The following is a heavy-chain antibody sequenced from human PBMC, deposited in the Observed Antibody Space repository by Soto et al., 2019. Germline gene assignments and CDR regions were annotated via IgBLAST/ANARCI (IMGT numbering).Heavy chain of an antibody. V-gene: IGHV1-2*02. CDR3: ARGVWSGSYVWADAFDM. Sequence: QVQLVQSGAEVKKPGASVKVSCKASGYTFTGYYIHWVRQAPGQGLEWMGWMNPYSGATTYAQKFQGAFTMTRETFSSTADMEPSRLRSDDSSVYPCARGVWSGSYVWADAFDMWASGTTVQVSS. J-gene: IGHJ3*02. CDR1: GYTFTGYY. CDR2: MNPYSGAT. D-gene: IGHD3-3*01.